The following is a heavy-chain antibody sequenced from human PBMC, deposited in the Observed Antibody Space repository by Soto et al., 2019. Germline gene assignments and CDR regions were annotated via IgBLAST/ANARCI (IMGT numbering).Heavy chain of an antibody. CDR2: IRASNGDT. V-gene: IGHV1-18*04. CDR1: GYTFTTYG. J-gene: IGHJ4*02. Sequence: QVQLVQSGAEVKKPGASVRVSCKASGYTFTTYGISWVRQAPGQGPEWMAWIRASNGDTNYAQNLQGRVTVTIETSTSTAYMELRSLRSDDTAMYYCARDSFGYAIFDYWGQGTLVTVSS. D-gene: IGHD5-18*01. CDR3: ARDSFGYAIFDY.